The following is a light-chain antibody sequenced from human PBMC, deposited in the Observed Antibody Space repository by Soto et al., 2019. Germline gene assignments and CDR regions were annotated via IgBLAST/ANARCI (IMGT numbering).Light chain of an antibody. CDR1: QSINKW. CDR3: QQYKAY. J-gene: IGKJ3*01. V-gene: IGKV1-5*01. CDR2: DAS. Sequence: DIQMTQSPSTLSASVGDRVTITCRASQSINKWLAWYQQKPGKAPKVLIYDASSLESGVPSRFSGSGSGTEITHTTDSLHPDNFETYFYQQYKAYFGPGTKVEIK.